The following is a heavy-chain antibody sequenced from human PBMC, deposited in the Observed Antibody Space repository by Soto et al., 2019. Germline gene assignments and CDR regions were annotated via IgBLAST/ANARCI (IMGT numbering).Heavy chain of an antibody. V-gene: IGHV1-18*01. CDR2: SSGQNGDT. D-gene: IGHD3-3*01. J-gene: IGHJ4*02. CDR3: AREKLRSGHSSFDY. Sequence: ASVKVSCKASGYSFTTHDITWVRQAPGQGHEWMGWSSGQNGDTKYVQNLQGRLTMTTDTATSTVYMEMRSLRSDDTAVYYCAREKLRSGHSSFDYWGQGTLVTVSS. CDR1: GYSFTTHD.